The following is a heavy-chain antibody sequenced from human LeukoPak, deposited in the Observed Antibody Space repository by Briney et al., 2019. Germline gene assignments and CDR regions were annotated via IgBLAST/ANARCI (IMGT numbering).Heavy chain of an antibody. V-gene: IGHV3-7*02. CDR1: GFTFSSYW. J-gene: IGHJ4*02. Sequence: PGGSLRLSCAASGFTFSSYWMSWVRQASGKGLEWVANIKQDGSEKYYVDSVKGRFTISRDNAKNSLYLQMNSLRAEDTAVYYCASRRWLQSRPPGLSFDYWGQGTLVTVSS. CDR2: IKQDGSEK. D-gene: IGHD5-24*01. CDR3: ASRRWLQSRPPGLSFDY.